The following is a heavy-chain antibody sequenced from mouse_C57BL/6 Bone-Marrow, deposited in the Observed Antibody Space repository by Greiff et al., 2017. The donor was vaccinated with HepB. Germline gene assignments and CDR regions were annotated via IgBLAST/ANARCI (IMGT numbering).Heavy chain of an antibody. D-gene: IGHD1-1*01. V-gene: IGHV5-4*01. CDR3: ARDDYYGSSLYWYFDV. CDR1: GFTFSSYA. J-gene: IGHJ1*03. CDR2: ISDGGSYT. Sequence: DVHLVESGGGLVKPGGSLKLSCAASGFTFSSYAMSWVRQTPEKRLEWVATISDGGSYTYYPDNVKGRFTISRDNAKNNLYLQMSHLTSEDTAMYYCARDDYYGSSLYWYFDVWGTGTTVTVSS.